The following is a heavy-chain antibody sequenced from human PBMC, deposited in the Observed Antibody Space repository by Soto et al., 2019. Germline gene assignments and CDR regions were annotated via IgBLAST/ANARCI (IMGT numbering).Heavy chain of an antibody. CDR1: GYTFTDYY. D-gene: IGHD5-12*01. V-gene: IGHV1-2*02. Sequence: SVKVSCKASGYTFTDYYVHWVRQAPGQGLDWMGWINPNSGDRNYAQKFQGRVTSTRDTSISTAYMELRILTSDDAAVYYCSRARDLGYDYWGQVPACTVSS. CDR3: SRARDLGYDY. J-gene: IGHJ4*02. CDR2: INPNSGDR.